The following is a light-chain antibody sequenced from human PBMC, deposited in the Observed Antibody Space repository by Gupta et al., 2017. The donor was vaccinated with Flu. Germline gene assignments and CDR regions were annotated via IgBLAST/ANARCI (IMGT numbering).Light chain of an antibody. J-gene: IGLJ2*01. Sequence: SITISCTGTNSDIGSYNYVSWYQQHPGKAPKLLIYGVTNRPSGVSNRFSGSKSGDTASLTISGLQAEDEADYYCSSCTSSTTGVFGGGTKLTV. V-gene: IGLV2-14*01. CDR3: SSCTSSTTGV. CDR2: GVT. CDR1: NSDIGSYNY.